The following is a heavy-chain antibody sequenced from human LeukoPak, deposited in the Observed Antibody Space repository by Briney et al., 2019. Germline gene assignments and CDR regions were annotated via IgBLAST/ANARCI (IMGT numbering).Heavy chain of an antibody. CDR1: GYTFSSHG. J-gene: IGHJ4*02. Sequence: ASVTVSCTASGYTFSSHGNIWVRQAPGQGLEGMGWISAYNGNTNYAQKLQGRVTMTTDTSTSTAYMELRSLRSDDTAVYYCARSYSTYYYYFDYWGQGTLVTVSS. V-gene: IGHV1-18*01. CDR2: ISAYNGNT. D-gene: IGHD1-26*01. CDR3: ARSYSTYYYYFDY.